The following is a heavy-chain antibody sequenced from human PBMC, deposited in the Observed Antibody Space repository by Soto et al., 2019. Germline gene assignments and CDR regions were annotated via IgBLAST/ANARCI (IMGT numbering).Heavy chain of an antibody. CDR1: GGSISSGGYS. CDR3: ARVVWSRLGELTHYFDH. V-gene: IGHV4-61*08. Sequence: SETLSLTCAVSGGSISSGGYSWSWIRQPPGKGLEWIGEINHSGSTNYNPSLKSRVTISVDTSKNQFSLKLTSVTAADTAVYYCARVVWSRLGELTHYFDHWGQGTLVNVSS. J-gene: IGHJ4*02. D-gene: IGHD3-10*01. CDR2: INHSGST.